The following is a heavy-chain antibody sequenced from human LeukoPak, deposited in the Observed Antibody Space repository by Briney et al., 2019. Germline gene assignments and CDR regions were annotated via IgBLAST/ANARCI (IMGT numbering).Heavy chain of an antibody. J-gene: IGHJ3*02. V-gene: IGHV5-51*01. D-gene: IGHD5-24*01. CDR3: ARLSRMATTLDAFDT. CDR2: IYPGDSDT. CDR1: GYRFTTYW. Sequence: GESLKISCKGSGYRFTTYWIGWVRQMPGKGLEWMGIIYPGDSDTRDSPSFQGQVTISADKSITTAYLQWSSLKASDTAMYYCARLSRMATTLDAFDTWGQGTMVTVSS.